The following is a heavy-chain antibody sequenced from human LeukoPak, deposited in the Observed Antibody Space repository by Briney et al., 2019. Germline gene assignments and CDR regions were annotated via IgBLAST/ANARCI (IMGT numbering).Heavy chain of an antibody. Sequence: SETLSLTCTVSGGSISSGGYYWSWIRQHPGKGLEWIGYIYYSGSTYYNPSLKSRVTISVDTSKNQFSLKLSSVTAADTAVHYCAREQQLVRGYFDYWGQGTLVTVSS. CDR2: IYYSGST. CDR1: GGSISSGGYY. J-gene: IGHJ4*02. D-gene: IGHD6-13*01. V-gene: IGHV4-31*03. CDR3: AREQQLVRGYFDY.